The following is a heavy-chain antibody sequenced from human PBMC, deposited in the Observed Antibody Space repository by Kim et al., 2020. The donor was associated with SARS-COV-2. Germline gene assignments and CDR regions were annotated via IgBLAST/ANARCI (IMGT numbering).Heavy chain of an antibody. CDR2: ISSSSSYT. J-gene: IGHJ6*01. CDR1: GFTFSDYY. D-gene: IGHD3-16*02. Sequence: GGSLRLSCAASGFTFSDYYMSWIRQAPGKGLEWVSYISSSSSYTNYADSVKGRFTISRDNAKNSLYLKMISLRAEYTAVYYCARVGYDYVWGSYRDYYY. CDR3: ARVGYDYVWGSYRDYYY. V-gene: IGHV3-11*05.